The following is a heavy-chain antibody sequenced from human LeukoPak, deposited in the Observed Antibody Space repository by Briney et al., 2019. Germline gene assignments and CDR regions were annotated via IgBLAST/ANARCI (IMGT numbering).Heavy chain of an antibody. CDR3: ARYSGYYLSYFDC. D-gene: IGHD3-22*01. CDR1: GGSISSGGYY. J-gene: IGHJ4*02. V-gene: IGHV4-39*07. CDR2: INHSGST. Sequence: SETLSLTCTVSGGSISSGGYYWSWIRQPPGKGLQWIGEINHSGSTNYNPSLKSRVTISVDTSKNQFSLKLSSVTAADTAVYYCARYSGYYLSYFDCWGQGTLVTVSS.